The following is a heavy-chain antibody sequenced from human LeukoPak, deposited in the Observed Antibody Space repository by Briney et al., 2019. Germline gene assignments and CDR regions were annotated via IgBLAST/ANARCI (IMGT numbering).Heavy chain of an antibody. CDR3: ARGGLSSRIDY. CDR2: ISAFDGNT. V-gene: IGHV1-18*01. Sequence: GASVKVSCRASGYTFTSYGFTWVRQAPGQGPEWMGWISAFDGNTNSAQKFQGRVTMTTDTSTSTVYMELRSLRSDDTAVYYCARGGLSSRIDYWGQGTLVTVSS. J-gene: IGHJ4*02. D-gene: IGHD6-19*01. CDR1: GYTFTSYG.